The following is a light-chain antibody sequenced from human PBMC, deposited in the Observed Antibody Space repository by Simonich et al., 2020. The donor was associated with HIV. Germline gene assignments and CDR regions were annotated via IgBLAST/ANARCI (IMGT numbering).Light chain of an antibody. V-gene: IGLV2-14*01. CDR3: SSYTSISTWV. J-gene: IGLJ3*02. Sequence: QSALTQPPSASGSPGQSVTISCTGTSSDIGAFNYVSWYQQHPGKAPKLIIYDVTQRPSGVSNRFSGSKSGNTASLTISGLQPEDEANYYCSSYTSISTWVFGGGTKLTVL. CDR2: DVT. CDR1: SSDIGAFNY.